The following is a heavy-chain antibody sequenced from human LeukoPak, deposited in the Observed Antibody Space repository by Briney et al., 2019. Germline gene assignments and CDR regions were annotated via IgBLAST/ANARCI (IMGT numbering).Heavy chain of an antibody. CDR3: ARDGAASIGEYYFDY. Sequence: GRSLRLSCAASGFTYSSYAMHWVRQAPGKGLEWVAVISYDGSNKYYADSVKGRFTISRDNSKNTLYLQMNSLRAEDTAVYYCARDGAASIGEYYFDYWGQGTLVTVSS. CDR2: ISYDGSNK. CDR1: GFTYSSYA. V-gene: IGHV3-30*01. D-gene: IGHD6-13*01. J-gene: IGHJ4*02.